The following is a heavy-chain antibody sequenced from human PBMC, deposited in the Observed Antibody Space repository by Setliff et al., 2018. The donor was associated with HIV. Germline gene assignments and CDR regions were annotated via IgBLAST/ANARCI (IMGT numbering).Heavy chain of an antibody. CDR1: GYTFTDHY. J-gene: IGHJ3*02. Sequence: ASVKVSCKTSGYTFTDHYIHWVRQAPGQGLEWMGWVNCKSGDTKYAQKFQGRVTMARDTSINTIYMELSTLRSDDTAVFYCARMAPHHISWTGPHADDPFDIWGQGTMVTVS. V-gene: IGHV1-2*02. CDR3: ARMAPHHISWTGPHADDPFDI. CDR2: VNCKSGDT. D-gene: IGHD3-9*01.